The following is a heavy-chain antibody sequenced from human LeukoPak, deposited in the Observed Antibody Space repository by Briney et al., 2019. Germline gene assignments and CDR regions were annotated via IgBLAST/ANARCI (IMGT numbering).Heavy chain of an antibody. CDR3: AKDAFYGDYGDFDY. Sequence: GGSLRLSCAASGFTFSSSAMSWVRQVPGKGLEWVSGISASGGSTYYADSVRGRFTISRDNSKNTLYVQMNSLRDEDTAVYYCAKDAFYGDYGDFDYWGQGTLVTVSS. V-gene: IGHV3-23*01. D-gene: IGHD4-17*01. CDR1: GFTFSSSA. J-gene: IGHJ4*02. CDR2: ISASGGST.